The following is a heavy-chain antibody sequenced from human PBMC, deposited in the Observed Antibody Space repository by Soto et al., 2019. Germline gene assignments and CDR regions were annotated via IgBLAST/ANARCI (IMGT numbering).Heavy chain of an antibody. Sequence: SETLSLTCTVSGGSISSYYWSWIRQPPGKGLEWIGYIYYSGSTNYNPSLKSRVTISVDTSKNQFSLKLSSVTAADTAVYYCARAGYSSSWYVNYYYYYGMDVWGQGTTVTVSS. CDR1: GGSISSYY. CDR3: ARAGYSSSWYVNYYYYYGMDV. D-gene: IGHD6-13*01. V-gene: IGHV4-59*01. CDR2: IYYSGST. J-gene: IGHJ6*02.